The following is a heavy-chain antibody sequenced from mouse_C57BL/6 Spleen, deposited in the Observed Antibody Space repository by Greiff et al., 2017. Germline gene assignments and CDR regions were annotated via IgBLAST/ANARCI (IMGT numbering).Heavy chain of an antibody. CDR1: GYPFTDYE. V-gene: IGHV1-15*01. CDR3: TRRTDYSKGYFDY. D-gene: IGHD2-5*01. J-gene: IGHJ2*02. Sequence: VQLQESGAELVRPGASVTLSCKASGYPFTDYEMHWVKQTPVHGLEWIGAIDPAAGGTAYNQKFKGKAILTADKSSSTAYMELRSLTSDDSAVYYCTRRTDYSKGYFDYWGQGTSVTVSS. CDR2: IDPAAGGT.